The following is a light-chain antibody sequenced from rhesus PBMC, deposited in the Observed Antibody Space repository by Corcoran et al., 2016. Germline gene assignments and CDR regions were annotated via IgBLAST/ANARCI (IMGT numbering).Light chain of an antibody. J-gene: IGKJ3*01. V-gene: IGKV3-24*01. CDR3: LQHSNWPFT. Sequence: EIVMTQSPATLSLSPGERATLSCRASQSVSSSLAWYPQKPGQAPRLLIYGASSRATDIPDRFSGSGSGTDFTLTISSLEPEDVAVYYCLQHSNWPFTFGPGTKLDIK. CDR2: GAS. CDR1: QSVSSS.